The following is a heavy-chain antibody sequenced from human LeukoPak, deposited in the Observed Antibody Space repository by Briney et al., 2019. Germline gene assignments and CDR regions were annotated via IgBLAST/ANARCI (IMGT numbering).Heavy chain of an antibody. V-gene: IGHV4-34*01. CDR2: INHSGST. CDR3: ARAGIAVAAPGDY. CDR1: GGSFSGYY. J-gene: IGHJ4*02. Sequence: SETLSLTCAVYGGSFSGYYWSWIRQPPGKGLEWIGEINHSGSTNYNPSLKSRVTITVDTSKNQFSLKLSSVTAADTAVYYCARAGIAVAAPGDYWGQGTLVTVSS. D-gene: IGHD6-19*01.